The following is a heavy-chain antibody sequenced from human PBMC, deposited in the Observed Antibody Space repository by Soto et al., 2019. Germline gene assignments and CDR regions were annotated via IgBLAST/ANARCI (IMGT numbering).Heavy chain of an antibody. V-gene: IGHV3-21*01. CDR1: GFTFSSYS. CDR2: ISSSSSYI. CDR3: ARQPIAAAGTTYYYYGMDV. D-gene: IGHD6-13*01. J-gene: IGHJ6*02. Sequence: EVQLVESGGGLVKPGGSLRLSCAASGFTFSSYSMNWVRQAPGKRLEWVSSISSSSSYIYYADSVKGRFTISRDNAKSSLYLQMNSLRAEDTAVYYCARQPIAAAGTTYYYYGMDVCGQGSTVTVSS.